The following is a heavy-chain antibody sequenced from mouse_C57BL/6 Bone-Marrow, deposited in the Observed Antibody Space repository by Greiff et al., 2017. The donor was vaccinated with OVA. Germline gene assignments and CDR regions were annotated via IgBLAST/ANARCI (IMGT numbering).Heavy chain of an antibody. V-gene: IGHV6-3*01. D-gene: IGHD1-1*01. CDR2: IRLKSDNYAT. CDR1: GFTFSNYW. J-gene: IGHJ3*01. CDR3: TNYYGSSYGFAY. Sequence: EVKLMESGGGLVQPGGSMKLSCVASGFTFSNYWMNWVRQSPEQGLEWVAQIRLKSDNYATHYAESVKGRFTISRDDSKSSVYLQMNNIRAEDTGIYYCTNYYGSSYGFAYWGQGTLVTVSA.